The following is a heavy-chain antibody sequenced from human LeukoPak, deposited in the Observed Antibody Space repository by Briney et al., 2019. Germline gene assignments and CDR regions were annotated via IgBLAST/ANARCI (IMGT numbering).Heavy chain of an antibody. CDR1: GFTVSSNY. J-gene: IGHJ3*02. CDR2: IKQDGSEK. Sequence: GGSLRLSCAASGFTVSSNYMSWVRQAPGKGLEWVANIKQDGSEKYYVDSVKGRFTISRDNAENSLSLQMNSLRAEDTALYYCARGLGSYAYSDAFDIWGQGTMVTVSS. V-gene: IGHV3-7*01. CDR3: ARGLGSYAYSDAFDI. D-gene: IGHD5-18*01.